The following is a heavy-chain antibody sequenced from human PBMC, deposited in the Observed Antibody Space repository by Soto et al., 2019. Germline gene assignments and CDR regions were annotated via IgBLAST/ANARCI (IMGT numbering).Heavy chain of an antibody. Sequence: EVQLVESGGGLVQPGGSLRLSCAASGFTFSSYWMSWVRQAPGKGLEWVANIKQDGSEKYYVDSVKGRFTISRDNAKNSLYLQMNSRRAEDTAVYYCARYRAYCGGDCYSTIDDAFDIWGQGTMVTVSS. D-gene: IGHD2-21*02. CDR1: GFTFSSYW. CDR3: ARYRAYCGGDCYSTIDDAFDI. J-gene: IGHJ3*02. CDR2: IKQDGSEK. V-gene: IGHV3-7*05.